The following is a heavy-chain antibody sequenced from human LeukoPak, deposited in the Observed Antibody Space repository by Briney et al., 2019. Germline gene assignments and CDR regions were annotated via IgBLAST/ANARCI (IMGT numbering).Heavy chain of an antibody. CDR1: GYTFTGYY. CDR3: ARVEHSSGWYPFDY. V-gene: IGHV1-2*02. J-gene: IGHJ4*02. CDR2: INPNSGGT. Sequence: EASVKVSCKASGYTFTGYYMHWVRQAPGQGLEWMGWINPNSGGTNYAQKFQGRVTMTRDTSISTAYMELSRLRSDDTAVYYCARVEHSSGWYPFDYWGQGTLVIVSS. D-gene: IGHD6-19*01.